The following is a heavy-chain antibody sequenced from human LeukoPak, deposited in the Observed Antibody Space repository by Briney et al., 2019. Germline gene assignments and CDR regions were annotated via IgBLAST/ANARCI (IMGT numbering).Heavy chain of an antibody. CDR1: GLTFSSYD. Sequence: GGSLTLSCAASGLTFSSYDMSWVRQAPGKGLEWVSAISGSGSNTYYADSVKGRFTISRDNSKNTLYLQMHSLRAEDTALYYCAKYLYTGSWYYGMEVWGQGTTVTVSS. D-gene: IGHD3-16*02. J-gene: IGHJ6*02. CDR3: AKYLYTGSWYYGMEV. CDR2: ISGSGSNT. V-gene: IGHV3-23*01.